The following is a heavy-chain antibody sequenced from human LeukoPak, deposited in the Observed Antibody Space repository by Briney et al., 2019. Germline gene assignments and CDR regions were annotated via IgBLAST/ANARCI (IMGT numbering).Heavy chain of an antibody. CDR1: GYTFTSYY. D-gene: IGHD3-22*01. J-gene: IGHJ6*03. CDR2: IIPIFGTA. CDR3: ARVERYYYDSSGYPDYYYMDV. V-gene: IGHV1-69*05. Sequence: SVKVSCKASGYTFTSYYMHWVRQAPGQGLEWMGGIIPIFGTANYAQKFQGRVTITTDESTSTAYMELSSLRSEDTAVYYCARVERYYYDSSGYPDYYYMDVWGKGTTVTVSS.